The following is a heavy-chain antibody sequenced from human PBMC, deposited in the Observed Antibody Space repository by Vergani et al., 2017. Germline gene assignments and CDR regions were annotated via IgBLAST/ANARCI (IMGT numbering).Heavy chain of an antibody. CDR1: GFTFSSYE. V-gene: IGHV3-48*03. J-gene: IGHJ5*02. CDR3: ARGRIAAAGPRVDH. D-gene: IGHD6-13*01. CDR2: ISSSGSTI. Sequence: EVQLVESGGGLVQPGGSLRLSCAASGFTFSSYEMNWVRQAPGKGLEWVSYISSSGSTIYYADSVKGRFTISRDNAKNSLYLQMNSLRAEDTADYYCARGRIAAAGPRVDHWGQGTLVTVSS.